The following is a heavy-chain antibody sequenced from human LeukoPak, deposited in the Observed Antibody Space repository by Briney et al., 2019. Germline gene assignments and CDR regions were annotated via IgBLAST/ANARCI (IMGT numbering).Heavy chain of an antibody. D-gene: IGHD3-3*01. CDR3: ARDGYDFRVAG. J-gene: IGHJ4*02. CDR1: GGSISSSSYY. V-gene: IGHV4-39*07. Sequence: PSETLSLTCTVAGGSISSSSYYWGWIRQPPGKGLEWIGSIYHSGSTYYNPSLKSPVTISVDTSKNQFSLKLSSVTAADTAVYYCARDGYDFRVAGWGQGTLVTVSS. CDR2: IYHSGST.